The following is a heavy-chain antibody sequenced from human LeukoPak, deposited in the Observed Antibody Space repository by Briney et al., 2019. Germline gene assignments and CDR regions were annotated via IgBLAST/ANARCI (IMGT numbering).Heavy chain of an antibody. CDR2: ISGSGGST. CDR3: AKDKSMPPGTDV. D-gene: IGHD3-10*01. V-gene: IGHV3-23*01. J-gene: IGHJ6*02. CDR1: GFTVSNYA. Sequence: HPGGSLRLSCAASGFTVSNYAMSWVRQAPGKGLEWVSAISGSGGSTYYADSVKGRFTISRDNSKNTLYLQMNSLRAEDTAVYYCAKDKSMPPGTDVWGQGTTVTVSS.